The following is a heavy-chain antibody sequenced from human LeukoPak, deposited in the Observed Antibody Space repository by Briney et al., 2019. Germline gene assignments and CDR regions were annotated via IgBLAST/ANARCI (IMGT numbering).Heavy chain of an antibody. CDR1: GFTFSSYS. J-gene: IGHJ4*02. V-gene: IGHV3-21*01. CDR2: ISSSSSYI. CDR3: AHLIGGGYCSGGSCYGDDY. Sequence: PGRSLRLSCTASGFTFSSYSMNWVRQAPGKGLEWVSSISSSSSYIYYADSVKGRFTISRDNAKNSLYLQMNSLRAEDTAVYYCAHLIGGGYCSGGSCYGDDYWGQGTLVTVSS. D-gene: IGHD2-15*01.